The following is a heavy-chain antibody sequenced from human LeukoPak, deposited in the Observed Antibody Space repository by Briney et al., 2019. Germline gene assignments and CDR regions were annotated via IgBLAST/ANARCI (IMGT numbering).Heavy chain of an antibody. Sequence: SETLSLTCAVSGGSISSGGYSWRWIRQPPGKGLEWIGYIYHSESTYYNPSLKSRVTISVDRSKNQFSLKLSSVTAADTAVYYCARVSIQLREGLFDYWGQGTLVTVSS. V-gene: IGHV4-30-2*01. CDR2: IYHSEST. J-gene: IGHJ4*02. D-gene: IGHD5-18*01. CDR3: ARVSIQLREGLFDY. CDR1: GGSISSGGYS.